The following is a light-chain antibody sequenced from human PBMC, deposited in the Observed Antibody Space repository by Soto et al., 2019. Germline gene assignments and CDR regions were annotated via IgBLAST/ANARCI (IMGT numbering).Light chain of an antibody. CDR1: SSNIGKNY. J-gene: IGLJ2*01. V-gene: IGLV1-47*01. Sequence: QSVLTQPPSASGTPGQRVTISCSGSSSNIGKNYVYWYQQLPRTAPKLLIYRNNQRPSGVPDRFSGSKSGTSASLAISGLRSEDEADYYCAAWDDSLSGLVVFGGGTKLTVL. CDR3: AAWDDSLSGLVV. CDR2: RNN.